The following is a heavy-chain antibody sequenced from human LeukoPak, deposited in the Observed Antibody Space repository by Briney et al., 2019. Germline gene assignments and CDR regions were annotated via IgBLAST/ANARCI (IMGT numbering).Heavy chain of an antibody. CDR2: ISWHSGTK. CDR1: GFTFDDFA. V-gene: IGHV3-9*01. D-gene: IGHD3-3*01. J-gene: IGHJ3*02. CDR3: TKDTGRPTDAITMEDNAFDI. Sequence: GGSLRLSCAASGFTFDDFAMHWVRQAPGKGLEWVSGISWHSGTKVYADSVKGRFTISRDNAKNSLYLQMNSLRAEDTALYYCTKDTGRPTDAITMEDNAFDIWGQGTMVTVSS.